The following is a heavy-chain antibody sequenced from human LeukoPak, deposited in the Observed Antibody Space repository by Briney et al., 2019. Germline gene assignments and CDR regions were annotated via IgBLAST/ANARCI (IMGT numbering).Heavy chain of an antibody. CDR1: GFTFSSYG. CDR2: IRYDGSNK. V-gene: IGHV3-30*02. J-gene: IGHJ6*03. D-gene: IGHD6-13*01. Sequence: GGSLRLSCAASGFTFSSYGMHWVRQAPGKGLEWVAFIRYDGSNKYYADSVKGRFTISRDNSKNTLYLQMNSLRAEDTAVYYCAKDPSISYYYYYMDVWGKGTTVTVSS. CDR3: AKDPSISYYYYYMDV.